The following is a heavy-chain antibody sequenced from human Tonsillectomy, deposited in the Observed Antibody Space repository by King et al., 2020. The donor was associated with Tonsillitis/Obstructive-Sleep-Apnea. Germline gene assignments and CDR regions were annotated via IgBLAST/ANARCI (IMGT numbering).Heavy chain of an antibody. CDR1: GFAFSGYW. D-gene: IGHD5-18*01. CDR2: INGDGSST. V-gene: IGHV3-74*01. J-gene: IGHJ4*02. Sequence: VQLVESGGGLVQPGGSLRLSCAASGFAFSGYWMYWVRQAPGKGLVWVSHINGDGSSTNYADSVKGRFTISRDNAKSTLYLQMNSLRAEDTAVYYCARGGGYIYGYIFYWGQGTLVTVSS. CDR3: ARGGGYIYGYIFY.